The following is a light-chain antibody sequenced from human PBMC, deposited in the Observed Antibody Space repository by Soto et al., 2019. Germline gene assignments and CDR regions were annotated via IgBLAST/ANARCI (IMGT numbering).Light chain of an antibody. Sequence: DIQLTQSPSFLSASVGDTVTITCRASQDISTSLAWYQQKPGMAPKLLIYAASTLHSGVPSRFSGSGSATDFTLTIIGLQPEDFATYSCQQVNGYPFTFGGGTKVEIK. J-gene: IGKJ4*01. CDR1: QDISTS. CDR2: AAS. CDR3: QQVNGYPFT. V-gene: IGKV1-9*01.